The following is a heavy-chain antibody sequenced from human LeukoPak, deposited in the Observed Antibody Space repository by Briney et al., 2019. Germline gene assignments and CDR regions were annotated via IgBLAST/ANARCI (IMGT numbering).Heavy chain of an antibody. CDR1: GFTFSSYC. CDR3: ARNRYCGGDFYPWDFHY. CDR2: ITESSTYI. V-gene: IGHV3-21*01. Sequence: GGSLRLPCAASGFTFSSYCMNWVRQAPGKGLEWVSSITESSTYIYYADSVKGRFTISRDNAKNSVYLQMNSLRAEDTAVYYCARNRYCGGDFYPWDFHYWGQGTPVTVSS. D-gene: IGHD2-21*02. J-gene: IGHJ4*02.